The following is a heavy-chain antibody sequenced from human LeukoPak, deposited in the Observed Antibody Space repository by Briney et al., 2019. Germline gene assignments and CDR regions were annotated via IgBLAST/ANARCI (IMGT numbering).Heavy chain of an antibody. J-gene: IGHJ4*02. CDR3: AKGGLGYCSGGSCYQVY. CDR2: ISGSGGST. V-gene: IGHV3-23*01. Sequence: GGSLRLSYAASGFTFSSYAMSWVRQAPGKGLEWVSAISGSGGSTYYADSVKGRFTISRDNSKNTLYLQMNSLRAEDTAVYYCAKGGLGYCSGGSCYQVYWGQGTLVTDSS. D-gene: IGHD2-15*01. CDR1: GFTFSSYA.